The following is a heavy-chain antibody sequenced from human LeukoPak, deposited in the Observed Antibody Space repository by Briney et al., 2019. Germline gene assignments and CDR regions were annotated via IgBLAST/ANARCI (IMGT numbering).Heavy chain of an antibody. CDR1: GGSFSGYY. V-gene: IGHV4-34*01. CDR3: ARLGSTKDIVVVPASNNWFDP. J-gene: IGHJ5*02. Sequence: NPSETLSLTCAVYGGSFSGYYWSWIRQPPGKGLEWIGEINHSGSTNYNPSLNSRVTISVDTSKNQFSLKLSSVTAADTAVYYCARLGSTKDIVVVPASNNWFDPWGQGTLVTVSS. D-gene: IGHD2-2*01. CDR2: INHSGST.